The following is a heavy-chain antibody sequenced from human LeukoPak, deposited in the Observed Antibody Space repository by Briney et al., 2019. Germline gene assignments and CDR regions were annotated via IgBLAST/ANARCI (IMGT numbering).Heavy chain of an antibody. CDR1: GFTVSTKY. D-gene: IGHD6-13*01. CDR3: ARGSSSWSHEFDP. Sequence: GSLRLSCAASGFTVSTKYMSWVRQAPGKGLEWIGSIYYSGSTYYNPSLKSRVTISVDTSKNQFSLKLSSVTAADTAVYYCARGSSSWSHEFDPWGQGTLVTVSS. J-gene: IGHJ5*02. V-gene: IGHV4-59*05. CDR2: IYYSGST.